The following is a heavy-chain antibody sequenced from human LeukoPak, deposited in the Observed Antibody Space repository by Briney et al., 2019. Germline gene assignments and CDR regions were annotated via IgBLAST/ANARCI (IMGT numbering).Heavy chain of an antibody. CDR2: TYYRSKWYN. J-gene: IGHJ6*02. CDR3: ARVDTAKTNYYYYGMDV. V-gene: IGHV6-1*01. CDR1: GDSVSSNSAA. Sequence: SQTLSLTCAISGDSVSSNSAAWNWIRQSPSRGLEWLGRTYYRSKWYNDYAVSVKSRITISPDTSKNQFSLQLNSVTPEDTAVYYCARVDTAKTNYYYYGMDVWGQGTTVTVSS. D-gene: IGHD5-18*01.